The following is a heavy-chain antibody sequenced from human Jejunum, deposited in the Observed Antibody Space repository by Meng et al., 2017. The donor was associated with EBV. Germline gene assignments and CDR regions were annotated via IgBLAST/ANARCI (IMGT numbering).Heavy chain of an antibody. V-gene: IGHV4-39*01. Sequence: PHLPALGPGWWKPSWTLSRTCTVSGGSISSSFSGWGWIRQPPGKGLEWIGSICFSDYTYHNPSLKSRVAISADTSKNQFSLSLTSVTAADTAVYYCAMGPDYAKSGYWGQGTLVTVSS. CDR1: GGSISSSFSG. CDR3: AMGPDYAKSGY. D-gene: IGHD4-17*01. CDR2: ICFSDYT. J-gene: IGHJ4*02.